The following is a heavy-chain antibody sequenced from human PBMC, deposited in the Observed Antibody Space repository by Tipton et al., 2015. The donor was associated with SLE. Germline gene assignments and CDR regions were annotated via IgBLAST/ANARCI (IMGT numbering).Heavy chain of an antibody. J-gene: IGHJ4*02. D-gene: IGHD6-13*01. V-gene: IGHV4-59*08. CDR1: DDSIRDYY. CDR3: ARRSLSAVPK. Sequence: LRLSCSVSDDSIRDYYFSWIRQPPGNKLEWIGYTSHSGSTRYNPSLESRVTISLDTSKSHFSLKLGSVTAADTAIYYCARRSLSAVPKWGQGTLVTVSS. CDR2: TSHSGST.